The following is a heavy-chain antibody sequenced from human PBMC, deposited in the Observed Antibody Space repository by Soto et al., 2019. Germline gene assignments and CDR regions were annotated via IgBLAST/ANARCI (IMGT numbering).Heavy chain of an antibody. CDR2: ISSSSSTI. CDR3: AREGCSSTSCYLVNYYYYYGMDV. D-gene: IGHD2-2*01. V-gene: IGHV3-48*02. J-gene: IGHJ6*02. Sequence: GGSLRLSCAASGFTFSSYSMNWVRQAPGKGLEWVSYISSSSSTIYYADSVKGRFTISRDNAKNSLYLQMNSLRDEDTAVYYCAREGCSSTSCYLVNYYYYYGMDVWGQGTTVTVSS. CDR1: GFTFSSYS.